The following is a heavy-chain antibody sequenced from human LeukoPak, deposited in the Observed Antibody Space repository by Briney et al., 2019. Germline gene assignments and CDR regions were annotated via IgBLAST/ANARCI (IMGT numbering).Heavy chain of an antibody. J-gene: IGHJ4*02. V-gene: IGHV3-73*01. Sequence: GGSLRLSCAASGFFFSGSALHWVRQASGKGLEWVGRLRSKTNSYATAYAASVKGRFTISRDDSKNTAYLQMNSLRAEDTAVYYCAKATVVVPAAFEGGDFDYWGQGTLVTVSS. CDR1: GFFFSGSA. D-gene: IGHD2-2*01. CDR3: AKATVVVPAAFEGGDFDY. CDR2: LRSKTNSYAT.